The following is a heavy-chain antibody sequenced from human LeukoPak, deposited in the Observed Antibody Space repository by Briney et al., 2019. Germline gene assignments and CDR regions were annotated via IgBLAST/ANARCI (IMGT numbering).Heavy chain of an antibody. CDR1: GFTFSDYY. CDR3: AREAIAVVPAAIHRYYYYYMDV. J-gene: IGHJ6*03. Sequence: PGGSLRLSCAASGFTFSDYYMSWIRQAPGKGLEWVSYISSSGSTIYYADSVKGRFTISRDNAKNSLHLQMNSLRAEDTAVYYCAREAIAVVPAAIHRYYYYYMDVWGKGTTVTASS. D-gene: IGHD2-2*02. V-gene: IGHV3-11*01. CDR2: ISSSGSTI.